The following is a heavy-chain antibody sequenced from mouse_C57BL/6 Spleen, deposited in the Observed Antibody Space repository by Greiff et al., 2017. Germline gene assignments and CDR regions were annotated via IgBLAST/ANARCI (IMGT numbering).Heavy chain of an antibody. CDR2: ISRSSSTI. J-gene: IGHJ4*01. V-gene: IGHV5-17*01. CDR1: GFTFSDYG. Sequence: EVQLVESGGGLVKPGGSLKLSCAASGFTFSDYGMHWVRQAPEKGLEWVAYISRSSSTIYYADTVKGRFTIARDNAKNTLFLQMTSLRSEDTAKYDSGRRDGRSYGAMDYWGQGTSVTVSS. D-gene: IGHD1-1*01. CDR3: GRRDGRSYGAMDY.